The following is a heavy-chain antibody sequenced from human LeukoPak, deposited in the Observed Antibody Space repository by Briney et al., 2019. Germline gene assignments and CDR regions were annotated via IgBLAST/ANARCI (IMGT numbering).Heavy chain of an antibody. CDR3: ARDHTAMVNSELQYLGY. J-gene: IGHJ4*02. V-gene: IGHV1-2*02. D-gene: IGHD5-18*01. CDR1: GYTFTGYY. Sequence: ASVKVSCKASGYTFTGYYMHWVRQAPGQGLEWMGWINPNSGGTNYAQKFQGRVTMTRDTPISTAYMELSRLRSDDTAVFYCARDHTAMVNSELQYLGYWGQGTLVTVSS. CDR2: INPNSGGT.